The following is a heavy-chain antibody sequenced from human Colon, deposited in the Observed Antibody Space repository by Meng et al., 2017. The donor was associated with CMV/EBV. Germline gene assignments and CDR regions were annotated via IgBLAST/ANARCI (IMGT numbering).Heavy chain of an antibody. CDR1: GGSVSNYF. D-gene: IGHD2/OR15-2a*01. J-gene: IGHJ3*02. CDR2: IYYIGDA. CDR3: ARSRDIVIVEATQAVFDI. Sequence: SETLSLTCSVSGGSVSNYFWSWVRQSPGRGLEWIGYIYYIGDATYNPSLKSRVTMSIDTSKNQFSLKLTSVTAADTAVHYCARSRDIVIVEATQAVFDIWGQGTMVTVSS. V-gene: IGHV4-59*02.